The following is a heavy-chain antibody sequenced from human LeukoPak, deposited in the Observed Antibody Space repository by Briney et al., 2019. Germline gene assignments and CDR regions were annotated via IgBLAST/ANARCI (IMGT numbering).Heavy chain of an antibody. D-gene: IGHD3-22*01. CDR3: ARGYDYYDSSGYYGDFFDY. CDR2: ISYGGSNK. V-gene: IGHV3-30*04. J-gene: IGHJ4*02. CDR1: GFTFSSYV. Sequence: GGSLRLSCAASGFTFSSYVMYWVRQAPGKGLEWVAVISYGGSNKYYADSVKGRFTISRDNSKNTLYVQMNSLRAEDTAVYYCARGYDYYDSSGYYGDFFDYWGQGTLVTVSS.